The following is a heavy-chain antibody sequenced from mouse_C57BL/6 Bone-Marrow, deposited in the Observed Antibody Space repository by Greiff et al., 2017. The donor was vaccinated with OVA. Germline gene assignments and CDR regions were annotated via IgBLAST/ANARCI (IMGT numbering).Heavy chain of an antibody. CDR1: GFNINDYY. CDR3: ASYGSEGDY. Sequence: VQLQQSGAELVQPGASVKLSCTASGFNINDYYMHWVKQRPEQGLEWLGRIDPVDGETKYAPKFPGKAPITADPSSHTAYLQPRSLTSEATAVFYCASYGSEGDYWGQGTTLTVSS. J-gene: IGHJ2*01. V-gene: IGHV14-2*01. D-gene: IGHD1-1*01. CDR2: IDPVDGET.